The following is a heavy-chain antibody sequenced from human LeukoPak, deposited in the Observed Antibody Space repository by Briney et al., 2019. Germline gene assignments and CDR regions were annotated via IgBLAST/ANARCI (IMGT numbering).Heavy chain of an antibody. D-gene: IGHD1-26*01. J-gene: IGHJ4*02. CDR3: ARDVVGASMLTG. CDR1: GYTFTSYD. CDR2: MNPNRGNT. V-gene: IGHV1-8*01. Sequence: SVKVSCKPSGYTFTSYDINWVRQATGHGLEWMGWMNPNRGNTGYAQKFQGRATTTRNTTISTAYMELSSLRSEDTAVYYCARDVVGASMLTGWGQGTLVTVSS.